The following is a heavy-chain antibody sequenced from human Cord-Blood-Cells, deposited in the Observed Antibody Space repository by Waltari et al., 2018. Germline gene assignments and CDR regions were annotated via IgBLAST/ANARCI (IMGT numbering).Heavy chain of an antibody. V-gene: IGHV3-21*01. CDR1: GFTYSRYR. Sequence: EVQLVESGGGLVKPGGSLRLSCAASGFTYSRYRMNWVRTAPGKGLEWVSSISSSSSYIYYADSVKGRFTISRDNAKNSLYLQMNSLRAEDTAVYYCARPPSDRGSKYFQHWGQGTLVTVSS. D-gene: IGHD3-22*01. CDR2: ISSSSSYI. CDR3: ARPPSDRGSKYFQH. J-gene: IGHJ1*01.